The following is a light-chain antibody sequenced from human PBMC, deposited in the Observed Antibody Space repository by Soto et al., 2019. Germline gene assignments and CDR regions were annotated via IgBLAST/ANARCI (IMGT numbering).Light chain of an antibody. Sequence: IRMTQSPSSLSASTGDRVTITCRASQGISSYLAWYQQKPGKAPKVLIYAASTLQSGVPSRFSGSGSGTDFTLTISCLQSEDFATYYCQHYKSYSEAFGQGTKVDIK. CDR3: QHYKSYSEA. CDR1: QGISSY. CDR2: AAS. V-gene: IGKV1-8*01. J-gene: IGKJ1*01.